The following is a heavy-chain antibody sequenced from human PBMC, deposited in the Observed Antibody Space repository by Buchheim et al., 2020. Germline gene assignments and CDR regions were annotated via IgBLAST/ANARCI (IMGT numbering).Heavy chain of an antibody. V-gene: IGHV3-30-3*01. J-gene: IGHJ6*02. Sequence: QVQLVESGGGVVQPGRSLRLSCAASGFTFSSYAMHWVRQAPGKGLEWVAVISYDGSNKYYADSVKGRFTISRDNSKNTLYLQMNSLRAEDTAVYYCARGYYYDKGYYGMDVWGQGTT. D-gene: IGHD3-22*01. CDR2: ISYDGSNK. CDR1: GFTFSSYA. CDR3: ARGYYYDKGYYGMDV.